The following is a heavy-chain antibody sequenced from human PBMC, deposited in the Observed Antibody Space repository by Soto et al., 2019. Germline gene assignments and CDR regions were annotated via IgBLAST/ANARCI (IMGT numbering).Heavy chain of an antibody. J-gene: IGHJ4*02. D-gene: IGHD6-13*01. CDR1: GFSLSSSGVA. CDR2: IYWDDDE. V-gene: IGHV2-5*02. CDR3: AHRRGAAAVAY. Sequence: ITLKKSGPTLVKPTQTHTLTCSFSGFSLSSSGVAVGWIRQPPGKALEWLALIYWDDDERYSPSLQRRLTISKDTSKNQVVLRMTNMDPSDTGTYYCAHRRGAAAVAYWGQGTLVTVSS.